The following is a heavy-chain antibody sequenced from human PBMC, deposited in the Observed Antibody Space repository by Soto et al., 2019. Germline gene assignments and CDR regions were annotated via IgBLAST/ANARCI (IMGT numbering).Heavy chain of an antibody. CDR2: INHSGST. D-gene: IGHD3-10*01. V-gene: IGHV4-34*01. CDR3: ETVGRDYASGTFWWFEP. J-gene: IGHJ5*02. Sequence: PSETLSLTCTVYGGSFSDYYWSWIRQPPGKGLEWIGEINHSGSTNYNPSLKSRGTISVDTSKNQFSLKLSSVTAADTAVYYRETVGRDYASGTFWWFEPSGQETLVTVSS. CDR1: GGSFSDYY.